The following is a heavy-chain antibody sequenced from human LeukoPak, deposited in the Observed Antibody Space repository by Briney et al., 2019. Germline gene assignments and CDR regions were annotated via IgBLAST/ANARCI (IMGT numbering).Heavy chain of an antibody. Sequence: TSEILSLTCAVYGGSFSGYYWSWIRQPPGKGLEWIGEINHSGSTNYNPSLKSRVTISVDTSKNQFSLKLSSVTAADTAVYYCARGYSSGWYVKNFDYWGQGTLVTVSS. D-gene: IGHD6-19*01. V-gene: IGHV4-34*01. J-gene: IGHJ4*02. CDR2: INHSGST. CDR1: GGSFSGYY. CDR3: ARGYSSGWYVKNFDY.